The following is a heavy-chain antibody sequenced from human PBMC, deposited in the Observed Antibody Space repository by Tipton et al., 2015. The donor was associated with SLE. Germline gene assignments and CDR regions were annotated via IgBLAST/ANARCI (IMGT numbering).Heavy chain of an antibody. J-gene: IGHJ2*01. CDR1: GGSISIGSYY. CDR3: ARTPYTRASRYFDL. D-gene: IGHD2-2*02. V-gene: IGHV4-61*02. CDR2: IYTSGGT. Sequence: GLVKPSQTLSLTCTVSGGSISIGSYYWSWIRQPAGKELEWIGRIYTSGGTNYNPSLKSRVTMSVDTSKNQFSLKLSSVTAADTAVYYCARTPYTRASRYFDLWGRGTLVTASA.